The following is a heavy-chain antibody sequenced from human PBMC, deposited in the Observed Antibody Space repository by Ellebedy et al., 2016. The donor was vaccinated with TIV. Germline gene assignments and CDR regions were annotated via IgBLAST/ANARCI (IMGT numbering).Heavy chain of an antibody. J-gene: IGHJ4*02. Sequence: GGSLRLXXAASGFTFSSYAMSWVRQAPGKGLEWVSAISGSGGSTYYADSVKGRFTISRDNSKNTLYLQMNSLRAEDTAVYYCAKTLTGYYSPGYWGQGTLVTVSS. V-gene: IGHV3-23*01. CDR3: AKTLTGYYSPGY. CDR2: ISGSGGST. CDR1: GFTFSSYA. D-gene: IGHD3-9*01.